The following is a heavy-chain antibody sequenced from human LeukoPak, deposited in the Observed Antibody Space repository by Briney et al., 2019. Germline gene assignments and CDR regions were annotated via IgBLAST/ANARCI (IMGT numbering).Heavy chain of an antibody. V-gene: IGHV4-38-2*01. CDR2: IYHSGST. CDR1: GYSISSGYY. D-gene: IGHD6-13*01. CDR3: ARGKVAAAGRRWFDP. J-gene: IGHJ5*02. Sequence: SETLSLTCAVSGYSISSGYYWGWIRQPPGKGLEWIGSIYHSGSTYYNPSLKSRVTISVDTSKNQFSLKLSSVTAADTAVYYCARGKVAAAGRRWFDPWGQGTLVTVSS.